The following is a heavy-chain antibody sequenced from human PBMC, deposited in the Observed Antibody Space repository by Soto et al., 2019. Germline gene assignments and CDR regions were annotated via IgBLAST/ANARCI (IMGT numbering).Heavy chain of an antibody. D-gene: IGHD6-13*01. CDR3: ARDSSSWFDY. CDR2: IYYSGST. Sequence: QVQLQESGPRLVKPSETLSLTCTVSGGSISSYYWSWIRQPPGKGLELIGYIYYSGSTNYNPSLKGGVTISVDTSKNQSSLKLGSVTAADTAVYYCARDSSSWFDYWGQGTLVTVSS. V-gene: IGHV4-59*01. J-gene: IGHJ5*01. CDR1: GGSISSYY.